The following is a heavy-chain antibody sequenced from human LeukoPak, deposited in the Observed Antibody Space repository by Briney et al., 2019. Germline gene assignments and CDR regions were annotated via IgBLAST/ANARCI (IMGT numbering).Heavy chain of an antibody. CDR2: IYYSGST. CDR1: GGSISSYY. CDR3: ARQTYYYDSSGYYYGYYFDY. V-gene: IGHV4-59*08. D-gene: IGHD3-22*01. J-gene: IGHJ4*02. Sequence: PSETLSLTCTVSGGSISSYYWSWIRQPPGKGLEWIVYIYYSGSTNYNPSLKSRVTISVDTSKNQFSLKLSSVTAADTAVYYCARQTYYYDSSGYYYGYYFDYWGQGTLVTVSS.